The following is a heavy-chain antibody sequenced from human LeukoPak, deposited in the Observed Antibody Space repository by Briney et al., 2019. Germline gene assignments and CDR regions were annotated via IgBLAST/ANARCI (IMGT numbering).Heavy chain of an antibody. CDR1: GFTFGDYA. V-gene: IGHV3-49*04. CDR2: IRSKAYGGTT. CDR3: TRVSLVAASVFFDY. Sequence: PGRSLRLSCTASGFTFGDYAMSWVRQAPGKGLEWVSFIRSKAYGGTTEYAASVEGRFTISRDDSKSIAYLQMNSLKTEDTAVYYCTRVSLVAASVFFDYWGQGTLVTVSS. D-gene: IGHD2-15*01. J-gene: IGHJ4*02.